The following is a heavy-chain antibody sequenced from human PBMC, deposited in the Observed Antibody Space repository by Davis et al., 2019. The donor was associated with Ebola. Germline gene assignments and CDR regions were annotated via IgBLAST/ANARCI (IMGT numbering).Heavy chain of an antibody. CDR2: IWYDGSNK. CDR3: ARRSAVNVPNWFDP. J-gene: IGHJ5*02. Sequence: GESLKISCAASGFTFSSYGMHWVRQAPGKGLEWVAVIWYDGSNKYYADSVKGRFTISRDNSKNTLYLQMNSLRAEDTAVYYCARRSAVNVPNWFDPWGQGTLVTVSS. V-gene: IGHV3-33*01. D-gene: IGHD2-2*01. CDR1: GFTFSSYG.